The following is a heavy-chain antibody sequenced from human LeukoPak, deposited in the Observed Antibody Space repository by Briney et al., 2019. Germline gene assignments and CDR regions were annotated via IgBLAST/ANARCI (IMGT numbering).Heavy chain of an antibody. CDR2: INQDGTEK. V-gene: IGHV3-7*01. J-gene: IGHJ4*02. CDR1: GFPFSTYW. D-gene: IGHD3-10*01. CDR3: AKVAKYYYGPETYYFFEQ. Sequence: GSLRLSCAASGFPFSTYWMSWVRQAPGKGLEWVANINQDGTEKYYVDSVKGRFTISRDYAKNSLYLQMNSLRVEDTAVYYCAKVAKYYYGPETYYFFEQWGQGTPVTASS.